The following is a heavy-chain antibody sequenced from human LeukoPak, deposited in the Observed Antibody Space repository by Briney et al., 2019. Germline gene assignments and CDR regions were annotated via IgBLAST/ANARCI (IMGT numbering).Heavy chain of an antibody. CDR1: GFTFSDYY. CDR3: ARVEPGIAAAGTFNWFDP. CDR2: ISSRGSTI. J-gene: IGHJ5*02. D-gene: IGHD6-13*01. V-gene: IGHV3-11*01. Sequence: GGSLRLFCGASGFTFSDYYMSWIRQAPGKGLEWFSYISSRGSTIYYADSVKGRFTISRDNAKNSLYLQMNSLRAEDTAVYYCARVEPGIAAAGTFNWFDPWGQGTLVTVSS.